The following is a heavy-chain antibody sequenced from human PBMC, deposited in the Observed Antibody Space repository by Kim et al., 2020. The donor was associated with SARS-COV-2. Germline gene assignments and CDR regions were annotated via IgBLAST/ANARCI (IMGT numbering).Heavy chain of an antibody. Sequence: SQTLSLTCAISVDSVSSNSAASNWIRQSPSRGLEWLGRTYYRSKWYNDSAVSVKRRITINPATSKNQFSLPLDSVTTKDTAVDYCARDRRGSNWMLHYYYYMDVWGKGTPVTVSS. CDR2: TYYRSKWYN. CDR1: VDSVSSNSAA. V-gene: IGHV6-1*01. J-gene: IGHJ6*03. D-gene: IGHD6-13*01. CDR3: ARDRRGSNWMLHYYYYMDV.